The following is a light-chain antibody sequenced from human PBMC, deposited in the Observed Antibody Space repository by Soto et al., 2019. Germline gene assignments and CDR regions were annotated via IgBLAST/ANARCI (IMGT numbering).Light chain of an antibody. J-gene: IGKJ1*01. CDR1: QSLMHSDGKTY. CDR3: TQTTDLPHT. CDR2: EVS. V-gene: IGKV2D-29*01. Sequence: DIVMTQTPLSLSVTPGQPASISCKSSQSLMHSDGKTYLYWYLQKPGQPPQLLIYEVSNRFSGAPDRFSGSGSGTDFTLKISRVEADDFGIYYCTQTTDLPHTFGQGTKVDIK.